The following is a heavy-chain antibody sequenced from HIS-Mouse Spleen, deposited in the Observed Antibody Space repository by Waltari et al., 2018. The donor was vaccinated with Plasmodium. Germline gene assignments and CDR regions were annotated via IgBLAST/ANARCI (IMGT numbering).Heavy chain of an antibody. CDR3: ARDNFAAGNFDY. CDR2: INPNSGGT. V-gene: IGHV1-2*02. J-gene: IGHJ4*02. CDR1: EYTFTGDY. D-gene: IGHD6-13*01. Sequence: QVQLVQSGAEVKKPGASVKVSCTASEYTFTGDYMHWVRQAPGQGLEWMGWINPNSGGTNYAQKFQGRVTMTRDTSISTAYMELSRLRSDDTAVYYCARDNFAAGNFDYWGQGTLVTVSS.